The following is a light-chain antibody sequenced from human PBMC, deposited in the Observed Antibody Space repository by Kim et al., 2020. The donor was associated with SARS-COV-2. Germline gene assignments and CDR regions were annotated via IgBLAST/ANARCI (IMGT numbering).Light chain of an antibody. CDR3: QQYADWPLT. CDR2: GAS. Sequence: SPGERATLSCRASQNDGSAIACYQHQPGQAPRLLISGASTRATGIPGRFSGSGSGTEFTLTISSLQSEDFTVYYCQQYADWPLTFGGGTKVDIK. CDR1: QNDGSA. V-gene: IGKV3-15*01. J-gene: IGKJ4*01.